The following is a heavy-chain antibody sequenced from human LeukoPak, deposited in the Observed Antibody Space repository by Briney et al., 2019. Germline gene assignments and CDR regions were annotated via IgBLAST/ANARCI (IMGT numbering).Heavy chain of an antibody. V-gene: IGHV1-69*06. J-gene: IGHJ4*02. CDR2: IIPIFGTA. Sequence: ASVKVSCKASGGTFSSYAISWVRQAPGQGLEWMGGIIPIFGTANYAQKFQGRVTITADKSTSTAYMELSSLRSEDTAVYYCASGTTDIVVVPATLRNYYFDYWGQGTLVTVSS. CDR3: ASGTTDIVVVPATLRNYYFDY. D-gene: IGHD2-2*01. CDR1: GGTFSSYA.